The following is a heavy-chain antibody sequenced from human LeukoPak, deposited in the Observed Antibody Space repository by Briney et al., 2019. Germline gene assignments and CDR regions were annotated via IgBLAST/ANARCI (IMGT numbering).Heavy chain of an antibody. CDR1: EFTFRSYS. V-gene: IGHV3-7*01. D-gene: IGHD3-22*01. Sequence: GGSLRLSCAASEFTFRSYSMNWVRQAPGKGLEWVANIKQDGSEKYYVDSVKGRFTISRDNAKNSLYLQMNSLRAEDTAVYYCARDTTPYYYDSSGYYYDYWGQGTLVTVSS. CDR3: ARDTTPYYYDSSGYYYDY. CDR2: IKQDGSEK. J-gene: IGHJ4*02.